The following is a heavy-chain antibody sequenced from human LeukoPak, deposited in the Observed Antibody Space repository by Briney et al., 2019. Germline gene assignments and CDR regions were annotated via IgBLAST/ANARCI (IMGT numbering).Heavy chain of an antibody. D-gene: IGHD3-10*01. CDR2: MNPNSGNT. Sequence: ASVKVSCKASGYTFTSYDINWVRQATGQGLEWMGWMNPNSGNTGYAQKFQGRVTITRNTSISTAYMELSSLRSEDTAVYYCARDPRGSGSYYYYYYYMDVWGKGTTVTVSS. CDR3: ARDPRGSGSYYYYYYYMDV. CDR1: GYTFTSYD. V-gene: IGHV1-8*03. J-gene: IGHJ6*03.